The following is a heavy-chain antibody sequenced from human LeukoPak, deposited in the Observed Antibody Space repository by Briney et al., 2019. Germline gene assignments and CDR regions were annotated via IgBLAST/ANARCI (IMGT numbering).Heavy chain of an antibody. Sequence: SETLSLTCAVYGGSFSGYYWSWIRQPPGKGLEWIVEINHSGSTNYNPSLKSRVTISVDTSKNQFSLKLSSVTAADTAVYYCARGIVLTRFLEWLPAQYYFDYWGQGTLVTVSS. CDR2: INHSGST. V-gene: IGHV4-34*01. D-gene: IGHD3-3*01. J-gene: IGHJ4*02. CDR1: GGSFSGYY. CDR3: ARGIVLTRFLEWLPAQYYFDY.